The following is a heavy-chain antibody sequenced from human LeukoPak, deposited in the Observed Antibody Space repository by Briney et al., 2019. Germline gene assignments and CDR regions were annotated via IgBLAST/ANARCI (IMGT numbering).Heavy chain of an antibody. V-gene: IGHV4-34*01. Sequence: SETLSLTCAVYGGSFSGYYWSWIRQPPGKGLEWIGEINHSGSTNYNPSLKSRVTITGDTSKNQFSLKLSSLTAADTAVYYCARERHDFWTGYYDSWGQGTLVTVSS. J-gene: IGHJ4*02. CDR1: GGSFSGYY. D-gene: IGHD3/OR15-3a*01. CDR2: INHSGST. CDR3: ARERHDFWTGYYDS.